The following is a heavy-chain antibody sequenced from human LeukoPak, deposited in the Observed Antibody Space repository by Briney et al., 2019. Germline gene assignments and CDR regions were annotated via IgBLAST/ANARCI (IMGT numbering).Heavy chain of an antibody. D-gene: IGHD6-13*01. CDR3: ARDLRSSSWIGSFDY. CDR1: GFTFSSYA. J-gene: IGHJ4*02. Sequence: GGSLRLSCAASGFTFSSYAMHWVRQAPGKGLEWVAVISYDGSNKYYADSVKGRFTISRDNSKNTLYLQMNSLRAEDTAVYYCARDLRSSSWIGSFDYWGQGTLVTVSS. V-gene: IGHV3-30-3*01. CDR2: ISYDGSNK.